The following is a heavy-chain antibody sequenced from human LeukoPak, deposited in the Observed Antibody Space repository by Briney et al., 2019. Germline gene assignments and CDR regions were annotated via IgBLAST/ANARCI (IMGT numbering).Heavy chain of an antibody. V-gene: IGHV3-23*01. CDR1: GFNFNIYT. CDR3: AKMRGMPREAYYFDY. J-gene: IGHJ4*02. Sequence: GGSLGLSCAASGFNFNIYTMAWVRQAPGKGLEWIAAVGSGGTRYYADSVKGRFTISRDNSRTTVSLQMDSLRVDDTAIYYCAKMRGMPREAYYFDYWGQGSLVAVSS. D-gene: IGHD3-16*01. CDR2: VGSGGTR.